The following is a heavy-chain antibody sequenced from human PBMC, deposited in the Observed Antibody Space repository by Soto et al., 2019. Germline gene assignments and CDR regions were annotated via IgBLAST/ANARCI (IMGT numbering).Heavy chain of an antibody. CDR3: ARCAPGIAAAGLLPTTSYYDMDV. Sequence: GASVKVSCKACGGAFSSYAISWVRQAPGQGLEWMGGIIPIFGTANYAQKFQGRVTITAAESTSTAYMELSSLRSEDTAVYYCARCAPGIAAAGLLPTTSYYDMDVLVLEATLTVS. CDR1: GGAFSSYA. J-gene: IGHJ6*02. D-gene: IGHD6-13*01. CDR2: IIPIFGTA. V-gene: IGHV1-69*13.